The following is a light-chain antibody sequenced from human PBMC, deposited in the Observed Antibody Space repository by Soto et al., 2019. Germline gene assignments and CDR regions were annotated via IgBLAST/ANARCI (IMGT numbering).Light chain of an antibody. CDR2: AAS. Sequence: AVQMTQSPSSLSASVGDRVTITCQASQGISNDLGWYQQKPGKAPKLLIYAASRLQSGVPSRFSGRGSGTDFTLTNSSLQPEDFSTYYCQQDNNHPLTFGGGTKVEIK. CDR3: QQDNNHPLT. J-gene: IGKJ4*01. CDR1: QGISND. V-gene: IGKV1-6*01.